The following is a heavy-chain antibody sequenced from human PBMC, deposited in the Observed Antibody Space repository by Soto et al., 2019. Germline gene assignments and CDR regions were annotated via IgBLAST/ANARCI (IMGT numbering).Heavy chain of an antibody. CDR1: GGPYSKYS. Sequence: QVQLVQSGTEVKKPGSSVTVSCKASGGPYSKYSISWVRQAPGQGLEWMGRIIPIFDITNYAQKLQGRVTITSXXXTXXVYMDLSGLRSEDTAVYYCARSLLGDYYDSDGLDNWGQGTLVTVSS. D-gene: IGHD3-22*01. J-gene: IGHJ4*02. CDR3: ARSLLGDYYDSDGLDN. V-gene: IGHV1-69*02. CDR2: IIPIFDIT.